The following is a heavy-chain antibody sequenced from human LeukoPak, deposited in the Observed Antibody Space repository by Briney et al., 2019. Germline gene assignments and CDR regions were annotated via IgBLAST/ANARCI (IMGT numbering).Heavy chain of an antibody. D-gene: IGHD5-12*01. CDR3: ASDNRIVATSYYYYYMDV. Sequence: ASVKVSCKASGYTFTSYYMHWVRQAPGQGLEWMGIINPSGGSTSYAQKFQGRVTMTRDMSTSTVYMELSRLRSDDTAVYYCASDNRIVATSYYYYYMDVWGKGTTVTVSS. CDR1: GYTFTSYY. J-gene: IGHJ6*03. V-gene: IGHV1-46*01. CDR2: INPSGGST.